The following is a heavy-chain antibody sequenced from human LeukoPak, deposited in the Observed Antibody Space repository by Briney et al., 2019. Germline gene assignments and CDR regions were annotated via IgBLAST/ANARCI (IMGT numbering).Heavy chain of an antibody. CDR3: ARDNKNYGDPNWFDP. Sequence: SETLSLTCTVSGGSISSGGYYWSWIRQHPGKGLEWIGYIYYSGSTYYNPSLKSRVTISVDTSKNQFSLKLSSVTAADTAVYYCARDNKNYGDPNWFDPWGQGTLVTVSS. D-gene: IGHD4-17*01. J-gene: IGHJ5*02. CDR2: IYYSGST. V-gene: IGHV4-31*03. CDR1: GGSISSGGYY.